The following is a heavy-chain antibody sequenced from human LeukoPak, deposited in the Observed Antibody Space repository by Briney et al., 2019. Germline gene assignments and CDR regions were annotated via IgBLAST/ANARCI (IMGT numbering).Heavy chain of an antibody. V-gene: IGHV4-39*07. CDR1: GGSISSSSYY. J-gene: IGHJ4*02. Sequence: KASETLSLTCTVSGGSISSSSYYWGWIRQPPGKGLEWIGSIYYSGSTFYNPSLKSRVTIPVDTSKNQFSLKLSSVTAADTAVYYCARDWGSSGYYYVGDYWGQGTLVTVSS. CDR2: IYYSGST. CDR3: ARDWGSSGYYYVGDY. D-gene: IGHD3-22*01.